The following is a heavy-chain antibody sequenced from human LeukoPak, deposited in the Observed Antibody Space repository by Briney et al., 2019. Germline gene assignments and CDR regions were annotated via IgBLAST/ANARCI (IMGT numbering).Heavy chain of an antibody. CDR1: GGSFSGYY. J-gene: IGHJ5*02. D-gene: IGHD6-13*01. CDR3: ARGRGDSSSWYEEDWFDP. V-gene: IGHV4-34*01. Sequence: NPSETLSLTCAVYGGSFSGYYWSWIRQPLGKGLEWIGEINHSGSTNYNPSLKSRVTISVDTSKNQFSLKLSSVTAADTAVYYCARGRGDSSSWYEEDWFDPWGQGTLVTVSS. CDR2: INHSGST.